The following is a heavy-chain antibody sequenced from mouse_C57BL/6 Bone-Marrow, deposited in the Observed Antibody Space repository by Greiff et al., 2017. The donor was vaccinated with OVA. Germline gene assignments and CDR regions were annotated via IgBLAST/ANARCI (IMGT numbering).Heavy chain of an antibody. CDR1: GFNITDDY. CDR3: TTSYYGSSPAFDY. J-gene: IGHJ2*01. V-gene: IGHV14-4*01. CDR2: IDPENGDT. D-gene: IGHD1-1*01. Sequence: EVQLQESGAELVRPGASVKLSCTASGFNITDDYMHWVKQRPEQGLEWIGWIDPENGDTEYASKFQGKATITADTSSNTAYLQLSSLTSEDTAVYYCTTSYYGSSPAFDYWGQGTTLTVSS.